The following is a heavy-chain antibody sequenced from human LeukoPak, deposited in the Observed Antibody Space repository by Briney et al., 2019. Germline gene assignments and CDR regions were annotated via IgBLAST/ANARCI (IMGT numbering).Heavy chain of an antibody. CDR3: AGYCSGGSCLTDAFDI. CDR2: IYYSGST. J-gene: IGHJ3*02. CDR1: GYSISSGYY. V-gene: IGHV4-61*01. Sequence: SETLSLTCTVSGYSISSGYYWGWIRQPPGKGLEWIGYIYYSGSTNYNPSLKSRVTISVDTSKNQFSLKLSSVTAADTAVYYCAGYCSGGSCLTDAFDIWGQGTMVTVSS. D-gene: IGHD2-15*01.